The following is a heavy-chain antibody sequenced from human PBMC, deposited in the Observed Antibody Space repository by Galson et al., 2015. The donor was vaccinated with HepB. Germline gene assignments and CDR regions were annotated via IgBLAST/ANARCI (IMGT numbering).Heavy chain of an antibody. Sequence: SLRLSCAASGFTFSSYAMSWVRQAPGKGLEWVSAISGSGGSTYYADSVKGRFTISRDNSKNTLYLQMNSLRAEDTAVYYCANRIHYYDSSGYGYWGQGTLVTVSS. J-gene: IGHJ4*02. CDR2: ISGSGGST. CDR1: GFTFSSYA. D-gene: IGHD3-22*01. CDR3: ANRIHYYDSSGYGY. V-gene: IGHV3-23*01.